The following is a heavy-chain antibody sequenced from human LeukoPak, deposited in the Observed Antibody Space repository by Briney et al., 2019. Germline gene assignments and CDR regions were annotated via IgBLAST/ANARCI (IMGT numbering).Heavy chain of an antibody. V-gene: IGHV3-23*01. Sequence: GGSLRLSCAASGFTFSSYAMSWVRQAPGKGLESVSAISGSGGSTYYADSVKGRFTISRDNSKNTLYLQMNSLRAEDTAVYYCATRITMIVVVISDDAEYFQHWGQGTLVTVSS. J-gene: IGHJ1*01. CDR2: ISGSGGST. CDR3: ATRITMIVVVISDDAEYFQH. CDR1: GFTFSSYA. D-gene: IGHD3-22*01.